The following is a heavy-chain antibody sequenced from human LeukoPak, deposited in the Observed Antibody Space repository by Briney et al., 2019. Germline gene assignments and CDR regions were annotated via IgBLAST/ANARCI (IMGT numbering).Heavy chain of an antibody. CDR3: ARGARGGIVVVTAMGFDY. J-gene: IGHJ4*02. CDR2: IYYSGST. V-gene: IGHV4-39*07. CDR1: GGSISSSSYY. Sequence: PSETLSLTCTVSGGSISSSSYYWGWIRQPPGKGLEWIGSIYYSGSTYYNPSLKSRVTISVDTSKNQFSLKLSSVTAADTAVYYCARGARGGIVVVTAMGFDYWGQGTLVTVSS. D-gene: IGHD2-21*02.